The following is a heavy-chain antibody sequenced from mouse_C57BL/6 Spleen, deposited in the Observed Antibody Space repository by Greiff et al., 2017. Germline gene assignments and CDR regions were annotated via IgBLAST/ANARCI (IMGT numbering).Heavy chain of an antibody. CDR3: ARQGNYEDYYAMDY. D-gene: IGHD2-1*01. V-gene: IGHV5-9*01. CDR1: GFTFSSYT. CDR2: ISGGGGNT. Sequence: EVQLVESGGGLVKPGGSLKLSCAASGFTFSSYTMSWVRQTPEKRLEWVATISGGGGNTYYPDSVKGRFTISRDNAKNTLYLQMSSLRSEDTALYYCARQGNYEDYYAMDYWGQGTSVTVSS. J-gene: IGHJ4*01.